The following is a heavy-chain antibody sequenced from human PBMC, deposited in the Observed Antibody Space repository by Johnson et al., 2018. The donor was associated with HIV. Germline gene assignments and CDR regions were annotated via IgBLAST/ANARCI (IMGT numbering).Heavy chain of an antibody. CDR1: GFTFDDYG. V-gene: IGHV3-20*04. D-gene: IGHD3-3*01. Sequence: VQLVESGGCLVQPGGSLRLSCVASGFTFDDYGMSWVRQPPGKGLEWVSGINWNGGSTGYADSVKGRFTISSDHSKNTLYLQMNSLRAGDTAVYYCAKDQTYNFWSGYYGGDAFDIWGQGTMVTVSS. CDR3: AKDQTYNFWSGYYGGDAFDI. J-gene: IGHJ3*02. CDR2: INWNGGST.